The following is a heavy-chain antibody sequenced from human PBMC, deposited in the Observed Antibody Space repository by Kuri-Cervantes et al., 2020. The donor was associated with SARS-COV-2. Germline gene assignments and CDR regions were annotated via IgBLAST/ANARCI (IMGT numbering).Heavy chain of an antibody. V-gene: IGHV1-2*04. CDR2: INPNSGGT. CDR3: ARDPNVSAFDI. Sequence: ASVKVSCKASGYTFIDYYIHWVRQAPGQGLEWMGWINPNSGGTSYAQKFQGWVTMTRDTSISTAYMELSRLTSDDTAVYYCARDPNVSAFDIWGQGTMVTVSS. CDR1: GYTFIDYY. D-gene: IGHD2-8*01. J-gene: IGHJ3*02.